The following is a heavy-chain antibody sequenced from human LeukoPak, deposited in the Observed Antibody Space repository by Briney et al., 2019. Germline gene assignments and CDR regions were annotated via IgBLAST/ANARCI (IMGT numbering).Heavy chain of an antibody. D-gene: IGHD1-1*01. CDR2: MNPESGNT. V-gene: IGHV1-8*01. Sequence: ASVKVSCKASGYTFTSHHINWVRQATRQGFEWMGWMNPESGNTDFAQKCQGRFTMTWDTSLSTAYMELSSLTSEDTAVYYCARGRPTNLNGIYWGQGTLVSVSS. J-gene: IGHJ4*02. CDR1: GYTFTSHH. CDR3: ARGRPTNLNGIY.